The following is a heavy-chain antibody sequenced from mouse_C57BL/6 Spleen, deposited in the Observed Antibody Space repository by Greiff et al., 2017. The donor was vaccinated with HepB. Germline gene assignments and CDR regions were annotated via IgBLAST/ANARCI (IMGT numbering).Heavy chain of an antibody. V-gene: IGHV1-82*01. Sequence: VQLQQSGPELVKPGASVKISCKASGYAFSSSWMNWVKQRPGKGLGWIGRIYPGDGDTNYNGKFKGKATLTADKSSSTAYMQLSSLTSEDSAVYFCAGYSNSYYAMDYWGQGTSVTVSS. CDR1: GYAFSSSW. CDR2: IYPGDGDT. CDR3: AGYSNSYYAMDY. J-gene: IGHJ4*01. D-gene: IGHD2-5*01.